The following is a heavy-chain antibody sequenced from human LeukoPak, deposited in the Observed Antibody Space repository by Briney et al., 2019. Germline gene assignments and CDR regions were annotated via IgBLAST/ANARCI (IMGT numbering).Heavy chain of an antibody. CDR3: AKGSGSGSLGSWFDP. CDR2: ISWNSGSI. CDR1: GFTFSDYY. Sequence: GGSLRLSCAASGFTFSDYYMSWIRQAPGKGLEWVSGISWNSGSIGYADSVKGRFTISRDNAKNSLYLQMNSLRAEDTALYYCAKGSGSGSLGSWFDPWGQGTLVTVSS. V-gene: IGHV3-9*01. J-gene: IGHJ5*02. D-gene: IGHD3-10*01.